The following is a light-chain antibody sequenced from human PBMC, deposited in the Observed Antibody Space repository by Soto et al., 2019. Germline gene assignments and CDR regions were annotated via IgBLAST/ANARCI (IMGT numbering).Light chain of an antibody. CDR2: DAT. J-gene: IGKJ2*01. CDR3: HQHNDYTAVT. V-gene: IGKV1-5*01. Sequence: DIQMTQSPSTLSASVGDRVTITCRASQTISSSLAWYQFKPGKAPKLLIFDATTLQTGVPSRFSGSGFGAAFTLPITSMQHDDFSTEYCHQHNDYTAVTFGGGTKLEIK. CDR1: QTISSS.